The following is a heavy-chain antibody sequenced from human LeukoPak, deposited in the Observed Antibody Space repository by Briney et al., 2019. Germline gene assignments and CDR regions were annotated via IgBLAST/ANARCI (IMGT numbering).Heavy chain of an antibody. V-gene: IGHV1-46*03. CDR1: GYTFTSYY. CDR2: INPSGGST. CDR3: ASPTVTYDAFDI. J-gene: IGHJ3*02. D-gene: IGHD4-17*01. Sequence: SVKVSCKASGYTFTSYYMHWVRQAPGQGLEWMGIINPSGGSTSYAQKFQGRVTMTRDTSTSTVYMELSSLRSEDTAVYYCASPTVTYDAFDIWGQGTMVTVSS.